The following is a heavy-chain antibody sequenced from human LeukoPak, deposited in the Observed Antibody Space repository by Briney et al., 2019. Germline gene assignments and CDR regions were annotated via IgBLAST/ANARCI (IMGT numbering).Heavy chain of an antibody. CDR1: GYTFTTYN. CDR3: ARVWGAHTLDY. J-gene: IGHJ4*02. Sequence: ASVKVSCKASGYTFTTYNINWVRQAPGQGLEWMGWISGYNGNTNYAQKLQGRVTMTTDTSTSTAYMELRSLRSDDTAVYYCARVWGAHTLDYWGQGTLVTVSS. CDR2: ISGYNGNT. V-gene: IGHV1-18*01. D-gene: IGHD1-26*01.